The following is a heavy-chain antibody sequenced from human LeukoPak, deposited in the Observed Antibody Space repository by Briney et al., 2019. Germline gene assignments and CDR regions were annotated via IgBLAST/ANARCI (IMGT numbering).Heavy chain of an antibody. V-gene: IGHV4-4*02. CDR1: GGSISSTNW. Sequence: PSGTLSLTCAVSGGSISSTNWWSWVRQPPGKGLEWIGEIYHSGSTNYNPSLKSRVTISIDKSKNQFSLKLSSVTAADTAVYYCAREDSSSCCPHFDYWGQGTLVTVSS. J-gene: IGHJ4*02. CDR3: AREDSSSCCPHFDY. CDR2: IYHSGST. D-gene: IGHD6-13*01.